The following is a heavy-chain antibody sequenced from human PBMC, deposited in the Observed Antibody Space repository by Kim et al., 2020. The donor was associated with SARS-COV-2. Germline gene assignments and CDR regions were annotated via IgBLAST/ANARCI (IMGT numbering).Heavy chain of an antibody. D-gene: IGHD6-13*01. J-gene: IGHJ6*02. Sequence: YADPVKGRVTISRDNSKNTLYLQMNSLGAEATAVYYCARTLVLAGYYGMDVWGQGTTVTVSS. CDR3: ARTLVLAGYYGMDV. V-gene: IGHV3-33*01.